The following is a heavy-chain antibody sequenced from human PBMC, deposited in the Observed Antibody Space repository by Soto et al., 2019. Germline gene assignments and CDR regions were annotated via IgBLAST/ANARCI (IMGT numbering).Heavy chain of an antibody. CDR3: ARGMVSRNRDSGYDYISRYYYYYMDV. CDR1: GYTFTIYA. J-gene: IGHJ6*03. D-gene: IGHD5-12*01. Sequence: GASVKVSCKASGYTFTIYAMHWVRQAPGQRLEWMGWINAGNGNTKYSQKFQGRVTITRDTSASTAYMELSSLRSEDTAVYYCARGMVSRNRDSGYDYISRYYYYYMDVWGKGTTVTVSS. CDR2: INAGNGNT. V-gene: IGHV1-3*01.